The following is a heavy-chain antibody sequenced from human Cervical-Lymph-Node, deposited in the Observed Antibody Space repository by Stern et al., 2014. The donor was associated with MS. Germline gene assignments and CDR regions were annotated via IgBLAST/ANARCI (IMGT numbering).Heavy chain of an antibody. CDR2: SYWDDDK. Sequence: QVTLKESGPTLVKPTQTLTLTCTFSGFSLSTSGVGVGWNRQPQGKALEWSAISYWDDDKHENAALESRLTVTKDTSHNQVVLIMTNMDPVDTATYYCAHTPYRSGWSAEYFQHWGQGTLVTVSS. J-gene: IGHJ1*01. CDR3: AHTPYRSGWSAEYFQH. V-gene: IGHV2-5*02. CDR1: GFSLSTSGVG. D-gene: IGHD6-19*01.